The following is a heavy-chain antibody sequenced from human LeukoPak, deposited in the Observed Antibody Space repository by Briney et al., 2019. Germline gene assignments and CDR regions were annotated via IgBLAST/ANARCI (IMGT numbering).Heavy chain of an antibody. CDR1: GYTFTSYG. CDR2: ISAYNGNT. J-gene: IGHJ4*02. CDR3: ARNHHSQIVGATPNFDY. V-gene: IGHV1-18*01. Sequence: ASVKVSCKASGYTFTSYGISWVRQAPGQGLEWMGWISAYNGNTNHAQKLQGRVTMTTDTSTSTAYMELRSLRSDDTAVYYCARNHHSQIVGATPNFDYWGQGTLVTVSS. D-gene: IGHD1-26*01.